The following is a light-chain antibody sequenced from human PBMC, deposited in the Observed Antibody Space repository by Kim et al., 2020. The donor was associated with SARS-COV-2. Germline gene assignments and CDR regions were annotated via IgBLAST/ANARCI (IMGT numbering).Light chain of an antibody. J-gene: IGKJ4*01. CDR3: QQGSSWPLT. CDR1: QSLSDS. V-gene: IGKV3-11*01. Sequence: IVLTQSPATLSLSPGERVTLSCRASQSLSDSLAWYQQKPGQAPRLLIYDASNRASDIPARFSGSGFGTEFSLTISSLEPDDLAVYYWQQGSSWPLTFGGGTKLEI. CDR2: DAS.